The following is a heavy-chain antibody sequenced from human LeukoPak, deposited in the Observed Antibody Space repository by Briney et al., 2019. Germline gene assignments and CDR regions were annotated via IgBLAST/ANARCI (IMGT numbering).Heavy chain of an antibody. J-gene: IGHJ3*02. CDR2: INPNNGDT. CDR3: ARDYLPDAMIVVVTNGDDAFDI. CDR1: GYTFTGYY. D-gene: IGHD3-22*01. V-gene: IGHV1-2*02. Sequence: ASVKVSCKASGYTFTGYYFHWVRQAPGQGLEWMGWINPNNGDTKYAQRFQGRVTMTRDKSINTAYMELRRLRANDTAVYYCARDYLPDAMIVVVTNGDDAFDIWGQGTMVTVSS.